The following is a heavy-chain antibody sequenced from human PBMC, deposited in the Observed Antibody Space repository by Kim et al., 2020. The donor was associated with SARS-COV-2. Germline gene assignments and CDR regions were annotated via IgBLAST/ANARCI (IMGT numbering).Heavy chain of an antibody. CDR2: ISWDGGST. CDR1: GFTFDDYA. Sequence: GGSLRLSCAASGFTFDDYAMHWVRQAPGKGLEWVSLISWDGGSTYYADSVKGRFTISRDNSKNSLYLQMNSLRAEDTALYYCAKDKGDDGSGRSAHYYYYYGMDVWGQGTTVTVSS. D-gene: IGHD3-10*01. CDR3: AKDKGDDGSGRSAHYYYYYGMDV. V-gene: IGHV3-43D*03. J-gene: IGHJ6*02.